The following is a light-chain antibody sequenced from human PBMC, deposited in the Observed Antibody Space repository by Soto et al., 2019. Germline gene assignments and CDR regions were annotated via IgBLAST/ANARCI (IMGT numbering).Light chain of an antibody. CDR2: GIS. CDR1: QSVTNRY. V-gene: IGKV3-20*01. J-gene: IGKJ2*01. CDR3: QQYSSLPHT. Sequence: ESVLTQSPGPLSLSPGERATLSCRASQSVTNRYFAWYPQRPGQAPRLLIYGISNRATGIPDRFSGSGSGTDFTLTISRLAPEDFVVYYCQQYSSLPHTCGQGTKLEVK.